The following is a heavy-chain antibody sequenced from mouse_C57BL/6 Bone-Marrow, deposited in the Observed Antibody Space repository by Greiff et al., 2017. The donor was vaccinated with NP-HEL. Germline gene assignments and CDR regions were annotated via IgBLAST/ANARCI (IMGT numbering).Heavy chain of an antibody. D-gene: IGHD2-3*01. CDR2: INYDGSST. V-gene: IGHV5-16*01. CDR1: GFTFSDYY. Sequence: EVQRVESEGGLVQPGSSMKLSCTASGFTFSDYYMAWVRQVPEKGLEWVANINYDGSSTYYLDSLKSRFIISRDNAKNILYLQMSSLKSEDTATYYCAREGGDGYPFAYWGQGTLVTVSA. J-gene: IGHJ3*01. CDR3: AREGGDGYPFAY.